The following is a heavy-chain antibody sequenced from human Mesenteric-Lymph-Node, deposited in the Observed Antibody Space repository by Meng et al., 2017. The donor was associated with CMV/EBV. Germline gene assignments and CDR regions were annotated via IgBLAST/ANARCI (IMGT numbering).Heavy chain of an antibody. CDR2: IYHSGST. CDR1: GGSVSSGSYY. D-gene: IGHD6-6*01. Sequence: GSLRLSCTVSGGSVSSGSYYWSWIRQPPGKGLEWIGCIYHSGSTNYNPSLKSRVTMSIDTSKKQFSLKLTSVTAADTAVYYCARIRGSSVLDYWGQGTLVTVSS. V-gene: IGHV4-61*01. CDR3: ARIRGSSVLDY. J-gene: IGHJ4*02.